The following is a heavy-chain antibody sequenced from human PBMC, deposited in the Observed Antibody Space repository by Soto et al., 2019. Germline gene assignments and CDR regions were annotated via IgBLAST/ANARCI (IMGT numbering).Heavy chain of an antibody. J-gene: IGHJ4*02. V-gene: IGHV3-64*01. Sequence: EVQLVESGGGLVQPGGSLRLSCGASGFTFSSHGMHWVRQAPGKGLEYVSAISDDGGSTYYANSVKGRFTISRDNSKNTLYLQMGSLRPEDMAVYYCARGKGNDYDASLLDYWGQGTLVTVSS. CDR2: ISDDGGST. CDR1: GFTFSSHG. CDR3: ARGKGNDYDASLLDY. D-gene: IGHD4-17*01.